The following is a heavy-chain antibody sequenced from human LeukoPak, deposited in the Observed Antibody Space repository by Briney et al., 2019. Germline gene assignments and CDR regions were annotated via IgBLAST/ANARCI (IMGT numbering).Heavy chain of an antibody. J-gene: IGHJ3*02. V-gene: IGHV1-46*01. D-gene: IGHD1-26*01. CDR3: ARGGSYYLGAFDI. CDR1: GYIFTSYY. CDR2: INPYGGST. Sequence: ASAKVSCKASGYIFTSYYIHWVRQAPGQGLEWMGIINPYGGSTSYAQNFQGRATMTRDTSTSTVYMELSSLRSEDTAVYYCARGGSYYLGAFDIWGQGTMVTVSS.